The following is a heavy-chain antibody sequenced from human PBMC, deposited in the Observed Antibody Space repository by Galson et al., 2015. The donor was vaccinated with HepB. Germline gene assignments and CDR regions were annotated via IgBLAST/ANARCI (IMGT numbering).Heavy chain of an antibody. CDR2: ISSGGSYI. CDR1: GFTFSSYG. CDR3: ARGVGEYCSGGNCYSVDY. D-gene: IGHD2-15*01. Sequence: SLRLSCAASGFTFSSYGMNWVRQAPGKGLEWVSSISSGGSYIFYADSVKGRFTISRDNAKNSLYLQMNSLRAEDTAVYYCARGVGEYCSGGNCYSVDYWGRG. V-gene: IGHV3-21*01. J-gene: IGHJ4*02.